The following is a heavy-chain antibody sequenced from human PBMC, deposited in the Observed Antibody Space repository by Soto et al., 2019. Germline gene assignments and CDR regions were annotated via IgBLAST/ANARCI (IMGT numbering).Heavy chain of an antibody. V-gene: IGHV3-23*01. D-gene: IGHD1-26*01. J-gene: IGHJ4*02. CDR3: AKDNGSFRPLFQDY. CDR1: GFTFSTYA. CDR2: ISGSGTTT. Sequence: GGSLRLSCAASGFTFSTYAMNWVRQAPGKGLEWVSAISGSGTTTYFADSVKGRFTISRDNSKNKLYLQMNSLRAEDTAIYYCAKDNGSFRPLFQDYWGQGTLVTVSS.